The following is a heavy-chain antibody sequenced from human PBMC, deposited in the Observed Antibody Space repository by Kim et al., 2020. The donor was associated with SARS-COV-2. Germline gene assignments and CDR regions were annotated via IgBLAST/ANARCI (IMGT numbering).Heavy chain of an antibody. J-gene: IGHJ4*02. V-gene: IGHV4-34*01. Sequence: SETLSLTCAVYGGSFSGYYWSWIRQPPGKGLEWIGEINHSGSTNYNPSLKSRVTISVDTSKNQFSLKLSSVTAADTAVYYCARGVQWGYGGLGGYWGQGTLVTVSS. D-gene: IGHD4-17*01. CDR1: GGSFSGYY. CDR3: ARGVQWGYGGLGGY. CDR2: INHSGST.